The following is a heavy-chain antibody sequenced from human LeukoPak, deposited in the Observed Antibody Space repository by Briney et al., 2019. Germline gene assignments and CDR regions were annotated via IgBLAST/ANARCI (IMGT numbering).Heavy chain of an antibody. CDR3: ARRLLDSSGYYPYYFDY. Sequence: SVTLSLTGAVYGGSFSGYYWSWIRQPPGKGLEWIEEINHSGSTNYNPSLKSRVTISVDTSKNQFSLKLSSVTAADTAVYYCARRLLDSSGYYPYYFDYWGQGTLVTVSS. J-gene: IGHJ4*02. CDR1: GGSFSGYY. CDR2: INHSGST. V-gene: IGHV4-34*01. D-gene: IGHD3-22*01.